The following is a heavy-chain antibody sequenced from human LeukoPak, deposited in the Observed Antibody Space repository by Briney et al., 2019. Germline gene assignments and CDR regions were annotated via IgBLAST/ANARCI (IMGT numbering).Heavy chain of an antibody. V-gene: IGHV3-20*04. CDR1: GFTFSSYS. CDR3: ARNGLSGSYYFFDY. J-gene: IGHJ4*02. CDR2: INWNGGST. Sequence: GGSLRLSCAASGFTFSSYSMNWVRQAPGKGLEWVSGINWNGGSTGYADSVKGRFTISRDNAKNSLYLQMNSLRAEDTALYYCARNGLSGSYYFFDYWGQGTLVTVSS. D-gene: IGHD1-26*01.